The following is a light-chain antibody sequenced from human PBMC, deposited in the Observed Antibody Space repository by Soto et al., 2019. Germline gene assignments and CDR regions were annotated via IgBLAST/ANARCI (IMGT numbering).Light chain of an antibody. V-gene: IGKV4-1*01. J-gene: IGKJ3*01. Sequence: DIVMTKSPDSQTLSLGERVTIKCKSSQSVLYSSNNKNYLAWYQQKPGQPPKLLIYLASIRGFGVPDLFSVSGSGTDFTLTITSLQAEDVATDFCQQYYSTPFTFGPGTKVDVQ. CDR1: QSVLYSSNNKNY. CDR2: LAS. CDR3: QQYYSTPFT.